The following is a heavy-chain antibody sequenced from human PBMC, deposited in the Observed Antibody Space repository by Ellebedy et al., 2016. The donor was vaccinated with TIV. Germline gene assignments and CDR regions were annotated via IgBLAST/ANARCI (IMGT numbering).Heavy chain of an antibody. CDR3: AKELVSRSSLSFDY. CDR2: IYSGGST. V-gene: IGHV3-53*01. D-gene: IGHD2-2*01. Sequence: PGGSLRLSCAASGFTVSSNYMSWVRQAPGKGLEWVSVIYSGGSTYYADSVKGRFTISRDNSKNTLYLQMNSLRAEDTALYYCAKELVSRSSLSFDYWGQGIQVTVSS. CDR1: GFTVSSNY. J-gene: IGHJ4*02.